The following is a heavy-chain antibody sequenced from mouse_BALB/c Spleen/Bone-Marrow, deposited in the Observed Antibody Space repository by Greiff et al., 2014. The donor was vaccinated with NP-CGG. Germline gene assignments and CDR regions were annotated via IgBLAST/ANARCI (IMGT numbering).Heavy chain of an antibody. CDR3: ATSTAGFAY. D-gene: IGHD1-2*01. Sequence: DVKLQESGAELVKSGASVKLSCTASGFNIKDTYMHWVKQRPEQGLEWIGRIDPANGNTKYDPKFQGKATITADTSSNTAYLQLSSLTSEDTAVYYCATSTAGFAYWGQGTLVTVSA. J-gene: IGHJ3*01. V-gene: IGHV14-3*02. CDR1: GFNIKDTY. CDR2: IDPANGNT.